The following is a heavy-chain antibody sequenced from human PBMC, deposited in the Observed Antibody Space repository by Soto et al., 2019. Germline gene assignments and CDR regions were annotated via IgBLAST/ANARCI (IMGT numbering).Heavy chain of an antibody. V-gene: IGHV3-30*18. Sequence: QVQLVESGGGMVQPGRSLRLSCAASGFTFSSYGMHWVRQAPGKGLEWVAVISYDGSNKYYADSVKGRFTISRDNSKNTLYLQMNSLRAEETAVYYCAKDRTTGLVFSHSLDYWGEGTLVTVSS. CDR3: AKDRTTGLVFSHSLDY. D-gene: IGHD3-9*01. CDR2: ISYDGSNK. J-gene: IGHJ4*02. CDR1: GFTFSSYG.